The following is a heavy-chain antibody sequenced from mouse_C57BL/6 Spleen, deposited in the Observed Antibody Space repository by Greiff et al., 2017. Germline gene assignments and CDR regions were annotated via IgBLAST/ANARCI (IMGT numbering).Heavy chain of an antibody. CDR3: ARFVGLAWFAY. CDR2: IHPNSGST. V-gene: IGHV1-64*01. Sequence: QVQLQQPGAELVKPGASVKLSCKASGYTFTSYWMHWVKQRPGQGLEWIGMIHPNSGSTKYNEKFKSKATLTVDKSSSTAYMQLSSLTSEDSAVYYCARFVGLAWFAYWGQGTLVTVSA. CDR1: GYTFTSYW. J-gene: IGHJ3*01.